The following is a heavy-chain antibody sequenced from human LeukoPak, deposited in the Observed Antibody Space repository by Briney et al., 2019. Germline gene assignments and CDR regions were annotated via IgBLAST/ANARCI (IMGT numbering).Heavy chain of an antibody. V-gene: IGHV3-48*01. CDR3: ARNALIDY. D-gene: IGHD3-16*02. J-gene: IGHJ4*02. CDR2: ISSSSSNK. Sequence: GRSLRLSCAASGFTFSTYSMNWVRQAPGKGLEWVSYISSSSSNKYYADSVKGRFTISRDNAKNSLYLQMNSLRAEDTAVYYCARNALIDYWGQGTLVTVSS. CDR1: GFTFSTYS.